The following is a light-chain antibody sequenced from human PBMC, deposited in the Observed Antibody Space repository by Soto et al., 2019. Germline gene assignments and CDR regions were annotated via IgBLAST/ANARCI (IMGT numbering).Light chain of an antibody. CDR3: QQYGTSRT. CDR2: GAS. V-gene: IGKV3-20*01. Sequence: ESVLTQSLCTLSLSPGERATLSCRASQSVSNNYLAWYQQKPGQAPRLLIYGASNRATGIPDRFSGSGSGTDFTLTISRLEPEDFAVYYCQQYGTSRTFGQGTKVDIK. J-gene: IGKJ1*01. CDR1: QSVSNNY.